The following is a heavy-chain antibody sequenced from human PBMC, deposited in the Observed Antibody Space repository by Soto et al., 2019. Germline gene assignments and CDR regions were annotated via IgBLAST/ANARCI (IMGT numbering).Heavy chain of an antibody. CDR3: ARVFPGSGWPYHYYGMDV. V-gene: IGHV3-7*01. J-gene: IGHJ6*02. D-gene: IGHD6-19*01. Sequence: LRLSCAASGFTFSSYWMSWVRQAPGKGLEWVANIKQDGSDKYYVDSVKGRFTISRDNAKSSLYLQTDSLRVEDTAVYYCARVFPGSGWPYHYYGMDVWGQGTTVTVSS. CDR1: GFTFSSYW. CDR2: IKQDGSDK.